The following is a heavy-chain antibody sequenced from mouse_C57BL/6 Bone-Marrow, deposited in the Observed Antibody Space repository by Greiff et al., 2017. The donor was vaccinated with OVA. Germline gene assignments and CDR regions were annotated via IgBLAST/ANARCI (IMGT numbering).Heavy chain of an antibody. Sequence: QVQLQQSGPELVKPGASVKISCKASGYAFSSSWMNWVKQRPGKGLEWIGRIYPGDGDTNYNGKFKGKATLTADKSSSTAYMQLSSLTSEDSAVYFCAREGGLLDLYWGQGTTLTVSS. CDR3: AREGGLLDLY. D-gene: IGHD1-1*01. CDR2: IYPGDGDT. J-gene: IGHJ2*01. CDR1: GYAFSSSW. V-gene: IGHV1-82*01.